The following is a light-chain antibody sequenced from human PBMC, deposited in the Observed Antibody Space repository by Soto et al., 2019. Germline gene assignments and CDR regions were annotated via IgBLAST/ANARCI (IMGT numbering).Light chain of an antibody. V-gene: IGKV1-39*01. CDR3: HQSFNSPWT. CDR1: QTISRY. CDR2: AAS. J-gene: IGKJ1*01. Sequence: DTQMTQSPSSLSASVGDRVTITCRTSQTISRYLNWYQQKPGKAPKLLIYAASNLQSGVPSRFSGSGSGTDFTLTISSLQPEDFETYYCHQSFNSPWTLRQGTKVDIK.